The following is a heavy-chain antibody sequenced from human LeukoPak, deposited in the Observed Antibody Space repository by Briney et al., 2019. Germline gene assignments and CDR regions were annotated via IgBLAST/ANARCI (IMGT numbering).Heavy chain of an antibody. Sequence: GGSLRLSCAASGFVFRNYWMSWVRQAPGKGLEWVAVISYDGSNKYYADSVKGRFTISRDNSKNTLYLQMNSLRAEDTAVYYCAKEMATISVLHYWGQGTLVTVSS. D-gene: IGHD5-24*01. CDR3: AKEMATISVLHY. CDR1: GFVFRNYW. J-gene: IGHJ4*02. CDR2: ISYDGSNK. V-gene: IGHV3-30*18.